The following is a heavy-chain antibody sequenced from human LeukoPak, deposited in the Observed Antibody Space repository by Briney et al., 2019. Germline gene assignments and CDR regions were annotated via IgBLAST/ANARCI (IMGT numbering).Heavy chain of an antibody. CDR1: GFTFSDYT. D-gene: IGHD3-22*01. Sequence: GGSLRLSCAASGFTFSDYTMNWVRQAPGKGLEWVSSISSSGEYIHYVDSVKGRFTMSRDNANNSLYLQLNSLRAGDTAVYYCARDRLPYYDNSGESSFDYWARGTLVTVSS. CDR3: ARDRLPYYDNSGESSFDY. V-gene: IGHV3-21*04. CDR2: ISSSGEYI. J-gene: IGHJ4*02.